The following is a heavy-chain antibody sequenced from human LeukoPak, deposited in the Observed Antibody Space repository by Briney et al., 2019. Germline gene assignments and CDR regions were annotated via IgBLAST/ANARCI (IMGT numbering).Heavy chain of an antibody. D-gene: IGHD6-13*01. V-gene: IGHV3-30*03. Sequence: GGSLRLSCAASGFSFSSYDMHWVRQAPGKGLEWVAGLSYDGNHKYSADSVKGRFTISRDNSKNSLYLQMNSLRAEDTAVYYCARDKAGLDYGGQGPLVTVSS. CDR2: LSYDGNHK. J-gene: IGHJ4*02. CDR1: GFSFSSYD. CDR3: ARDKAGLDY.